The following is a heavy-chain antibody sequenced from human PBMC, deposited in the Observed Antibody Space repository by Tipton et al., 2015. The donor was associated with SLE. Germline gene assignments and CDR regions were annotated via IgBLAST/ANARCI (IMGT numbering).Heavy chain of an antibody. CDR1: GGSISSHY. J-gene: IGHJ5*02. V-gene: IGHV4-59*11. CDR3: ARDVVATANWFDP. Sequence: TLSLTCTVSGGSISSHYWGWIRQPPGKGLEWIGYIYYSGSTYYNPSLKSRVTISVDTSKNQFSLKLSSVTAADTAVYYCARDVVATANWFDPWGQGTLVTVSS. D-gene: IGHD5-12*01. CDR2: IYYSGST.